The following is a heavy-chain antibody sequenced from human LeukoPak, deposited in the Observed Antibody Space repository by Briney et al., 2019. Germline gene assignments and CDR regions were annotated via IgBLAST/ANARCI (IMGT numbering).Heavy chain of an antibody. CDR1: GYAFSSYW. D-gene: IGHD2-2*01. V-gene: IGHV5-51*01. Sequence: GESLKISCKGSGYAFSSYWIAWVRQMAGKGLEWMASIYPGESDTRYSPSFEGQVTISADKSINTAYLQWNSLKASDTAMYYCVRGGYCTSETCYGGYRFDYWGQGTLVTVSS. CDR3: VRGGYCTSETCYGGYRFDY. J-gene: IGHJ4*02. CDR2: IYPGESDT.